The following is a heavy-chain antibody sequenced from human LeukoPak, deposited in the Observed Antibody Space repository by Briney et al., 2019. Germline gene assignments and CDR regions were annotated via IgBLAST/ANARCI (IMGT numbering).Heavy chain of an antibody. V-gene: IGHV3-74*01. D-gene: IGHD4-23*01. CDR3: ARDRGTVVPIDY. J-gene: IGHJ4*02. Sequence: GGSLRLSCAASGFTFSSYWMHWVRQAPGKGPVWVSRINSDGSSTSYADSVKGRFTISRDNAKNTLYLQMNSLRAEDTAVYYCARDRGTVVPIDYWGQGTLVTVSS. CDR2: INSDGSST. CDR1: GFTFSSYW.